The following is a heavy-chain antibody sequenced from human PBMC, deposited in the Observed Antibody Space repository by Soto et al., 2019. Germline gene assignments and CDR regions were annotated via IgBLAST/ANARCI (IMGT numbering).Heavy chain of an antibody. CDR2: IWYDESEQ. Sequence: QVHLVESGGGVVQPGRSLRLSCMASGFNFKNHGMHWVRQAPGKGLEWVAIIWYDESEQYYADSVKGQFTISRDNSKNTLYLEMNSLRVEDTAVYYCVREESSDSHMFFQNWGQGTLVIVSS. CDR1: GFNFKNHG. CDR3: VREESSDSHMFFQN. V-gene: IGHV3-33*01. D-gene: IGHD3-22*01. J-gene: IGHJ1*01.